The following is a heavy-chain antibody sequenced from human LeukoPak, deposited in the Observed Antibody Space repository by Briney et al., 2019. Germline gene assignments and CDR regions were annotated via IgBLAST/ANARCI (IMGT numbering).Heavy chain of an antibody. CDR2: IYSSGST. J-gene: IGHJ4*02. CDR1: GGSISSGGYY. Sequence: SQTLSFTCTVSGGSISSGGYYWSCIRQPPGKGLECIGRIYSSGSTNFNPSLKSRVTMSVDTSKNQFSLRLSSVTAADTAAYFCARENWRSKSIDFDSWGQGTLVTVSS. V-gene: IGHV4-61*02. D-gene: IGHD6-6*01. CDR3: ARENWRSKSIDFDS.